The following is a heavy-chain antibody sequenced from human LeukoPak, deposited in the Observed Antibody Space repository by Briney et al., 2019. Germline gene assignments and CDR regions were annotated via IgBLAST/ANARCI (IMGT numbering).Heavy chain of an antibody. D-gene: IGHD1-26*01. Sequence: SGGSLRLSCAASGFTFSSYGMHWVRQAPGKGLEWVAVISYDGSNKYYADSVKGRFTISRDNSKNTLYLQMNSLRAEDTAVYYCARNTVVGSLLYYIDHWGQGTLVTVSS. CDR3: ARNTVVGSLLYYIDH. CDR1: GFTFSSYG. J-gene: IGHJ4*02. V-gene: IGHV3-30*03. CDR2: ISYDGSNK.